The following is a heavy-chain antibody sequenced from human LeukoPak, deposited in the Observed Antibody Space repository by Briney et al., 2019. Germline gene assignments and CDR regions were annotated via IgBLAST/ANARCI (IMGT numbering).Heavy chain of an antibody. CDR1: GGSISSGGYY. V-gene: IGHV4-31*03. CDR2: IYYSGST. Sequence: PSETLSLTCTVSGGSISSGGYYWSWIRQHPGKGLEWIGYIYYSGSTYYNPSLKSRVTISVDTSKNQFSLKLSSVTAADTAVYYCARLGDCSSTSCSYYYYYYMDVWGKGTTVTVSS. CDR3: ARLGDCSSTSCSYYYYYYMDV. D-gene: IGHD2-2*01. J-gene: IGHJ6*03.